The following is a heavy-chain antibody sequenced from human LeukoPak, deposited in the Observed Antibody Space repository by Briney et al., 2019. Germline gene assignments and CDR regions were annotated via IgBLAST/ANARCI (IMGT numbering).Heavy chain of an antibody. V-gene: IGHV4-30-4*08. J-gene: IGHJ4*02. CDR3: ASEDYGDYVTY. CDR1: GGSISGSNYY. D-gene: IGHD4-17*01. Sequence: SETLSLTCTVSGGSISGSNYYWGWIRQPPGKGLEWIGYIYYSGSTYYNPSLKSRVTISVDTSKNQFSLKLSSVTAADTAVYYCASEDYGDYVTYWGQGTLVTVSS. CDR2: IYYSGST.